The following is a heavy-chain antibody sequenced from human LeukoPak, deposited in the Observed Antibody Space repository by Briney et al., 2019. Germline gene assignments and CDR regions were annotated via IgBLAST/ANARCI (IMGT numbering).Heavy chain of an antibody. CDR3: ARRLYSSGWSHDAFDI. D-gene: IGHD6-13*01. Sequence: SETLSLTCTVSGGSISGYYWSWIRQPPGKGLEWIGYIYYSGSTNYNPSLKSRVTISVDTSKNQFSLKLSSVTAADTAVYYCARRLYSSGWSHDAFDIWGQGTMVSVSS. J-gene: IGHJ3*02. CDR2: IYYSGST. CDR1: GGSISGYY. V-gene: IGHV4-59*08.